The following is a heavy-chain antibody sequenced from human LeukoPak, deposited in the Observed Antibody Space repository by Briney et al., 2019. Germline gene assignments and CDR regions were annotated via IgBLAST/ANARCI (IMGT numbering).Heavy chain of an antibody. V-gene: IGHV3-23*01. Sequence: GGSLRLSCAASGFTFSSYAMSWVRQAPGKGLEWVSAISGSGGGTYYADSVKGRFTISRDNSKNTLYLQMNSLRAEDTAVYYCAKVGSQYDSRGAFDIWGQGTMVTVSS. CDR1: GFTFSSYA. J-gene: IGHJ3*02. CDR3: AKVGSQYDSRGAFDI. CDR2: ISGSGGGT. D-gene: IGHD3-3*01.